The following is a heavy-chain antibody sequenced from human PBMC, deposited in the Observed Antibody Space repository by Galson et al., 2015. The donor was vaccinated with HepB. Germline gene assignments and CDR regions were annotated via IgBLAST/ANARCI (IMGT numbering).Heavy chain of an antibody. D-gene: IGHD3-3*01. Sequence: SLRLSCAASGFIFSNYGMNWVRQAPGKGLEWVAFIRYDTNNIYYADSVKGRFTISRDNSNNTLYLQMNGLRAEDTAVYYCAKEGRGYPFDYWGQGTLVTVSS. CDR2: IRYDTNNI. CDR3: AKEGRGYPFDY. CDR1: GFIFSNYG. V-gene: IGHV3-30*02. J-gene: IGHJ4*02.